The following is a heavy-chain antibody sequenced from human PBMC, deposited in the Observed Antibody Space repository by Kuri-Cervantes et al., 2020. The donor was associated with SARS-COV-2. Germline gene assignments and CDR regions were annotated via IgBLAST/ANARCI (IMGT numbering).Heavy chain of an antibody. Sequence: ETLSLTCAASGFMFSNYWMSWVRQPKGKGLEWVAKVKADGSETYYADSVRGRFIVSRDNVKKSLDLQMNSLRLEDTAIYYCAKEGYYYDSTGSDWFDPWGQGTQVTVSS. J-gene: IGHJ5*02. V-gene: IGHV3-7*05. CDR2: VKADGSET. CDR1: GFMFSNYW. D-gene: IGHD3-22*01. CDR3: AKEGYYYDSTGSDWFDP.